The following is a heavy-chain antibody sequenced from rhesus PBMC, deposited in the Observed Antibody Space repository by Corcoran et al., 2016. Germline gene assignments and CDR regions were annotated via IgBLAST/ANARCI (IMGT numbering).Heavy chain of an antibody. V-gene: IGHV1-111*02. J-gene: IGHJ4*01. Sequence: EVQLVQSGAEVKKPGASVKISCKASGYTFTDYYLPGVRQAPGTGHEWMGRVGPEAGEAINAQKFQDRVTLTADKSTDTAYMELSSLRSEDTAVYYCATVAVGSYNYWGQGVLVTVSS. CDR3: ATVAVGSYNY. CDR2: VGPEAGEA. CDR1: GYTFTDYY. D-gene: IGHD4-29*01.